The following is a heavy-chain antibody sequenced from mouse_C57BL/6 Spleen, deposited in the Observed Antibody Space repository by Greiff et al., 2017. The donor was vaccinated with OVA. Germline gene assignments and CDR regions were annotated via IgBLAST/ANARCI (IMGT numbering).Heavy chain of an antibody. Sequence: QVQLQQPGAELVKPGASVKLSCKASGYTFTSYWMQWVKQRPGQGLEWIGEIDPSDSYTNYNQKFKGKATLTVDTSSNTAYMQLSSLTSEDSAVYYCARGTTRDYWGKGTTLTVSS. CDR2: IDPSDSYT. V-gene: IGHV1-50*01. CDR3: ARGTTRDY. CDR1: GYTFTSYW. J-gene: IGHJ2*01. D-gene: IGHD2-14*01.